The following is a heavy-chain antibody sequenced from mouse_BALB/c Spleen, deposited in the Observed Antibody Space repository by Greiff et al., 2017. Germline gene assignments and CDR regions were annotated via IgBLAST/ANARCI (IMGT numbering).Heavy chain of an antibody. CDR2: IWSGGST. CDR3: ARNLDY. Sequence: QVQLQQSGPGLVQPSQSLSITCTASGFSLTSYGVHWVRQSPGKGLEWLGVIWSGGSTDYNAAFISRLSISKDNSKSQVCFKMNSLQANDTAIYYCARNLDYWGQGTTLTVSS. J-gene: IGHJ2*01. V-gene: IGHV2-2*02. CDR1: GFSLTSYG.